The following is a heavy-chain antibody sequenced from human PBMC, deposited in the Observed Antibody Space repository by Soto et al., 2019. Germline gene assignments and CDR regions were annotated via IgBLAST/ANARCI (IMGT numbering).Heavy chain of an antibody. D-gene: IGHD6-25*01. CDR3: ARDREGDSDYMMAV. CDR2: LNSAGSTI. J-gene: IGHJ6*01. Sequence: GGSLRLSCVTSGFTFSDYWMHWVRQGPGKGPEWLSRLNSAGSTIDYADSVKGRFTISRDNAKNTVYLQMNSLRVDGTAVYYCARDREGDSDYMMAVWGQGATVT. CDR1: GFTFSDYW. V-gene: IGHV3-74*01.